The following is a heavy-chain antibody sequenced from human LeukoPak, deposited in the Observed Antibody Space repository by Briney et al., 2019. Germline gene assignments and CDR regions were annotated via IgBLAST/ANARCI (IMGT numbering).Heavy chain of an antibody. V-gene: IGHV3-23*01. D-gene: IGHD3-3*01. J-gene: IGHJ5*02. CDR2: ISGNGGST. CDR3: AKEANFWSGYFDTYNWFDP. CDR1: GFTFSSYA. Sequence: PGGSLRLSCAASGFTFSSYAMSWVRQAPGKGLEWVSAISGNGGSTYYADYVKGRFTISRDNSKNTLYLQMNSLRAEDTAVYYCAKEANFWSGYFDTYNWFDPWGQGTLVTVSS.